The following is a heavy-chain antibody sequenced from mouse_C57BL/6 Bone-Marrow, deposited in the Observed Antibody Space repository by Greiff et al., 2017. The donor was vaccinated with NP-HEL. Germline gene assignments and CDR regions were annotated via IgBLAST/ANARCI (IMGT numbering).Heavy chain of an antibody. CDR1: GYTFTSYW. CDR3: ARTGFITTVVATFYYAMDY. V-gene: IGHV1-55*01. CDR2: IYPGSGST. D-gene: IGHD1-1*01. J-gene: IGHJ4*01. Sequence: QVQQQPGAELVKPGASVKMSCKASGYTFTSYWITWVKQRPGQGLEWIGDIYPGSGSTNYNEKFKSKATLTVDTSSSTAYMQLSSLTSEDSAVYYCARTGFITTVVATFYYAMDYWGQGTSVTVSS.